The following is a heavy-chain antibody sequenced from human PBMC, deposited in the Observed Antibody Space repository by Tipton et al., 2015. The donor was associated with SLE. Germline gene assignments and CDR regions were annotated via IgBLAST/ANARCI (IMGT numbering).Heavy chain of an antibody. J-gene: IGHJ6*03. Sequence: SLRLSCAASGFTFDDYTMHWVRQAPGKGLEWVSLISWDGGSTYYADSVKGRFTISRDNAKNSLYLQMNSLRAEDTALYYCAKAARIVATIGNYYYMDVWGKGTTVTVSS. D-gene: IGHD5-12*01. CDR1: GFTFDDYT. CDR3: AKAARIVATIGNYYYMDV. V-gene: IGHV3-43*01. CDR2: ISWDGGST.